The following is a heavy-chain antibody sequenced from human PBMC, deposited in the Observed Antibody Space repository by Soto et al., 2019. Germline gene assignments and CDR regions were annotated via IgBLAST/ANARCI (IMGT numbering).Heavy chain of an antibody. D-gene: IGHD6-19*01. CDR2: IIPVYSTP. CDR1: GGTFSNFA. V-gene: IGHV1-69*01. CDR3: AKDDSSGFILVISAPDV. J-gene: IGHJ6*01. Sequence: VRLVQSGAEMKKPGSSVKVSCKASGGTFSNFAISWVRQAPGQGLEWPGAIIPVYSTPKYEPTFQGRVTISAAESTRTAYMEPSRVTSQETPVHYCAKDDSSGFILVISAPDVWPPAPSVTASS.